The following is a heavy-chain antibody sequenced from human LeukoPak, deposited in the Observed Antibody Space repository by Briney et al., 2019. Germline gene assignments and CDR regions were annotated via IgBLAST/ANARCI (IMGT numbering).Heavy chain of an antibody. V-gene: IGHV3-33*01. J-gene: IGHJ4*02. D-gene: IGHD6-13*01. CDR1: GFTFSSYG. Sequence: SGGSLRLSCAASGFTFSSYGMHWFRQAPGKGLEWVAVVWSDGSDKYYSDSVKGRFSISRDNSKNTLYLQMNSLRAEDTAVFFCARGSSTWPRAFDYWGQGTLVTVSS. CDR3: ARGSSTWPRAFDY. CDR2: VWSDGSDK.